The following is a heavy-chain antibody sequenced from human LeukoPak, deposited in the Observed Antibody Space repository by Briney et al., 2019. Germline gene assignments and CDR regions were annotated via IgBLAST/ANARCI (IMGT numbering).Heavy chain of an antibody. CDR1: GYTFTSYY. V-gene: IGHV1-46*01. J-gene: IGHJ6*03. CDR2: INPSGSSR. Sequence: ASVKLSCTAAGYTFTSYYMHWGRQAPGQGLEWMGIINPSGSSRTYAQKFQGRVTMTSDTSTSTVNTELSSVRSEDTAVYYCARDVGGNSYYYYYTDVWGKGTTVTVSS. CDR3: ARDVGGNSYYYYYTDV. D-gene: IGHD4-23*01.